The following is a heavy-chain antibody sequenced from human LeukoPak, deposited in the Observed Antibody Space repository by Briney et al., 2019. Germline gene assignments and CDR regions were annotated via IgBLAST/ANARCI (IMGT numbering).Heavy chain of an antibody. CDR1: GGTFSSYA. CDR3: ARDGTVATITGPYYYYYYGMDV. CDR2: ISAYNGNT. V-gene: IGHV1-18*01. J-gene: IGHJ6*02. Sequence: ASVKVSCKASGGTFSSYAISWVRQAPGQGLEWMGWISAYNGNTNYAQKLQGRVTMTTDTSTSTAYMELRSLRSDDTAVYYCARDGTVATITGPYYYYYYGMDVWGQGTTVTVSS. D-gene: IGHD5-12*01.